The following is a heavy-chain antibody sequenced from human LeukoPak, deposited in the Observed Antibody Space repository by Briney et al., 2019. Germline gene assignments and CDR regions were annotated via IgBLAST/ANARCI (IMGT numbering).Heavy chain of an antibody. CDR2: IYPGDSDT. D-gene: IGHD6-19*01. V-gene: IGHV5-51*01. Sequence: GESLKISCKGSGYRFTSYWIGWVRQMPGKGLEWMGTIYPGDSDTRYSPSFQGQVTISADKSINTAYLQWSSLKASDTAIYYCARLLRLGRNSFDPWGQGTLVTVSS. CDR1: GYRFTSYW. J-gene: IGHJ5*02. CDR3: ARLLRLGRNSFDP.